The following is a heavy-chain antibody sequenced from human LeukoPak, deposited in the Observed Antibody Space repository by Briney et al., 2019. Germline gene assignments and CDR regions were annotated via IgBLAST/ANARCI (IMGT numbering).Heavy chain of an antibody. D-gene: IGHD5-18*01. CDR3: ASEDSYGTYYFDY. V-gene: IGHV3-9*01. J-gene: IGHJ4*02. Sequence: GGSLRLSCAASGFTFDDYAMHWVRQAPGKDLEWVSGISWNSGSIGYADSVKGRFTISRDNAKNSLYLQMNSLRAEDTALYYCASEDSYGTYYFDYWGQGTLVTVSS. CDR1: GFTFDDYA. CDR2: ISWNSGSI.